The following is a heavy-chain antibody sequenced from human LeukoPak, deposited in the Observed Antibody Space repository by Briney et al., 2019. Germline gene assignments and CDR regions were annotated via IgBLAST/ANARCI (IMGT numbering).Heavy chain of an antibody. D-gene: IGHD3-22*01. CDR2: ISSSSSTI. Sequence: GGSLRLSCAASGFTFSSYSMNWVRQAPGKGLEWVSYISSSSSTIYYADSVKGRFTISRDNAKNTLYLQMNSLRAEDTAVYYCAKPIYYDSSGYSVDYWGQGTLVTVSS. CDR1: GFTFSSYS. J-gene: IGHJ4*02. V-gene: IGHV3-48*01. CDR3: AKPIYYDSSGYSVDY.